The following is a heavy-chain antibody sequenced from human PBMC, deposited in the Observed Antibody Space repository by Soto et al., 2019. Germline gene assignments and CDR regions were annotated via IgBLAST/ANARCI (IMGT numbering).Heavy chain of an antibody. J-gene: IGHJ4*02. D-gene: IGHD3-22*01. V-gene: IGHV3-33*01. Sequence: QVQLVESGGGVVQPGRSLRLSCAESGFTFSTYGIHWVRQAPGKGLEWVSVIWYDGSYKFYADSVKGLFTISRDNSKNTLFLQMNSMRAEDTAVYYCARARYYDSSGYYSAFDDWGQGILVTVSS. CDR1: GFTFSTYG. CDR2: IWYDGSYK. CDR3: ARARYYDSSGYYSAFDD.